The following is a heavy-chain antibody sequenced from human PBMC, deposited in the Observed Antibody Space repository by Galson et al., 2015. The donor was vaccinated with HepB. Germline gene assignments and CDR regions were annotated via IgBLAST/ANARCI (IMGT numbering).Heavy chain of an antibody. CDR1: GDSVSSIATA. Sequence: CAISGDSVSSIATAWNWIRQSPSRGLEWLGMTYYRSQWYNDYAESVKGRITINPDTSKNQFSLQLNSVTPEDTAVYYCARGLPYSSGCFDYWGQGILVTVSS. CDR2: TYYRSQWYN. V-gene: IGHV6-1*01. J-gene: IGHJ4*02. D-gene: IGHD6-19*01. CDR3: ARGLPYSSGCFDY.